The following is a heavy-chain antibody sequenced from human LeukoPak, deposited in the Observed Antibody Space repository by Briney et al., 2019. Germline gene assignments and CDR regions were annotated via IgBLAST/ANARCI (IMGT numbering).Heavy chain of an antibody. CDR2: INQDGSER. CDR1: GFTLSKSW. Sequence: GGSLRLSCVGSGFTLSKSWMHWVRQAPGKGPEYVAYINQDGSERNYIDSVKGRFTISRDNTRNSLFLQMYSLRDEDTAIYYCARWAGRCGGDCQSEDPWGLGTLVTVSS. D-gene: IGHD2-21*02. V-gene: IGHV3-7*01. J-gene: IGHJ5*02. CDR3: ARWAGRCGGDCQSEDP.